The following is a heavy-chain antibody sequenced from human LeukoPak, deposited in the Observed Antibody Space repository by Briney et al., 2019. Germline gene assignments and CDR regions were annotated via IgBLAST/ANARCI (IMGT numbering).Heavy chain of an antibody. CDR3: ARDRRPRVAQFDY. CDR1: GFTFSDYY. V-gene: IGHV3-11*01. CDR2: ISTSGSTI. D-gene: IGHD2-15*01. Sequence: GGSLRLSCPASGFTFSDYYMSWIRQAPGKGLEWVSYISTSGSTIYYADSVKGRFTISRDNAKNSLYLQMNSLRADDTAVYYCARDRRPRVAQFDYWGQGTLVTVSS. J-gene: IGHJ4*02.